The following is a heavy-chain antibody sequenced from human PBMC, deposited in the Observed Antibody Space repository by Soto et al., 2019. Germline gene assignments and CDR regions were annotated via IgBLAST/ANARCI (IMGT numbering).Heavy chain of an antibody. CDR2: ISYDGSNK. D-gene: IGHD3-3*01. V-gene: IGHV3-30*18. J-gene: IGHJ4*02. Sequence: SLRLSCAASGFTFSSYGMHWVRQAPGKGLEWVAVISYDGSNKYYADSVKGRFTISRDNSKNTLYLQMNSLRAEDTAVYYCAKTYYDFWSGYYNWRFDYWGQGTLVTVSS. CDR1: GFTFSSYG. CDR3: AKTYYDFWSGYYNWRFDY.